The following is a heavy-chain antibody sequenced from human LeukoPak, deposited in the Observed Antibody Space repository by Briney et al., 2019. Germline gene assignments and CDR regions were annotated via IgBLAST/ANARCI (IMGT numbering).Heavy chain of an antibody. D-gene: IGHD2-15*01. CDR3: AREREGYCSGGSCYSYGLDV. Sequence: GRSLRLSCAASGFTFSSYGMHWVRQAPGKGLEWVAVIWYDGSNKYYADSVKGRFTISGDNSKNTLSLQMNSLRVEDTAVYYCAREREGYCSGGSCYSYGLDVWGQGTTVTVS. CDR2: IWYDGSNK. CDR1: GFTFSSYG. V-gene: IGHV3-33*01. J-gene: IGHJ6*02.